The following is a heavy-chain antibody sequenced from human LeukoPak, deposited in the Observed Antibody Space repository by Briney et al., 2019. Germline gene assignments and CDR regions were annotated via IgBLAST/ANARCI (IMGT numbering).Heavy chain of an antibody. CDR3: ARDLYRIAVAGTNY. J-gene: IGHJ4*02. V-gene: IGHV1-2*02. CDR2: INPNSGGT. Sequence: ASVKDSCKASGYTFTGYYMHWVRQAPEQGLDWMGWINPNSGGTNYAQKFQGRVTMTRDTSISTAYMELSRLRSDDTAVYYCARDLYRIAVAGTNYWGQGTLVTVSS. D-gene: IGHD6-19*01. CDR1: GYTFTGYY.